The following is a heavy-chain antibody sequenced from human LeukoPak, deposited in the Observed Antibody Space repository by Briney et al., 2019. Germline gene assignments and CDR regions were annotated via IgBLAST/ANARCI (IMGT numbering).Heavy chain of an antibody. Sequence: GGSLRLSCAASGFTFSDYYMIWIRQAPGKGLEWVSYISGSDSIIHYADSVKGRFTISRDNAKSSLYLQMNSLRAEDTAVYYCARFPANWFDFWGQGTQVTVSS. D-gene: IGHD6-25*01. J-gene: IGHJ5*01. CDR3: ARFPANWFDF. CDR1: GFTFSDYY. V-gene: IGHV3-11*01. CDR2: ISGSDSII.